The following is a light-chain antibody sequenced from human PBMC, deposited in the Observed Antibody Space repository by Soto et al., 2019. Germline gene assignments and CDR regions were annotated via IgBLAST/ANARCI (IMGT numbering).Light chain of an antibody. CDR1: QSISSW. J-gene: IGKJ1*01. Sequence: DIQMTQSPSTLSASVGDRVTITCRASQSISSWLAWYQQKPGKAPKLLIYDASSLESGVPSRFSGSGSETEFTLTISSLQPDDFATYYCQQYNSYSGGAFGQGTKVDIK. V-gene: IGKV1-5*01. CDR2: DAS. CDR3: QQYNSYSGGA.